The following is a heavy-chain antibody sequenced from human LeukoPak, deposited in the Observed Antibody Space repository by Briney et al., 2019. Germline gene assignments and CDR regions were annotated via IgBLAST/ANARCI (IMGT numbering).Heavy chain of an antibody. J-gene: IGHJ6*02. D-gene: IGHD1-20*01. V-gene: IGHV3-23*01. Sequence: GGSLRLSCAASGFTFSSYAMSWVRQAPGKGLEWVSAISGSGGSTYYADSVKGRFTISRDNSKNTLYLQMNSLRAEDTAVYYCARDGNWNNHYYYGMDVWGQGTTVTVSS. CDR3: ARDGNWNNHYYYGMDV. CDR1: GFTFSSYA. CDR2: ISGSGGST.